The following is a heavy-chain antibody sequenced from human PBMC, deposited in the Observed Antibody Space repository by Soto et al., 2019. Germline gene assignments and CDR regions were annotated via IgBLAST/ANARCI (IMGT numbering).Heavy chain of an antibody. CDR3: ARDVGYGLIDY. D-gene: IGHD5-18*01. CDR1: GYTFTSYG. CDR2: INAYNGNT. J-gene: IGHJ4*02. V-gene: IGHV1-18*01. Sequence: QVQLVQSGAEVKKPGASVQVSCKASGYTFTSYGISWVRQAPGQGLEWMGWINAYNGNTNYAQKRQGRVTMTTDTSTSTDYMELRRLRSDDTAVYYCARDVGYGLIDYCGQGALVTVSS.